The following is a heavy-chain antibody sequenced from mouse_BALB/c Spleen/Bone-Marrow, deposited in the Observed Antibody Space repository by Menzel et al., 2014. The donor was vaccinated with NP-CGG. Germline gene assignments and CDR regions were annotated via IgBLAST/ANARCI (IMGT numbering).Heavy chain of an antibody. V-gene: IGHV5-17*02. CDR2: ISSGSTSI. D-gene: IGHD4-1*01. J-gene: IGHJ1*01. CDR3: ARGGNWDDFDV. Sequence: EVKVVESGGGLVQPGGSRKLSCAASGFTSSSFGMHWVRQAPERGPEWVAYISSGSTSIFYSDTVRGRFTISRDNPKNTLFLQMTSLTSEDTAMYYCARGGNWDDFDVWGAGTTATVSS. CDR1: GFTSSSFG.